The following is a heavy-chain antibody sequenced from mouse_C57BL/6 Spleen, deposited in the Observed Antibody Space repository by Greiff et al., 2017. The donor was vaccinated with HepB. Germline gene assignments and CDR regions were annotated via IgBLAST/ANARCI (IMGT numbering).Heavy chain of an antibody. CDR3: TRHRTFAY. J-gene: IGHJ3*01. Sequence: VQLVESGAELVRPGASVTLSCKASGYTFTDYEMHWVKQTPVHGLEWIGAIDPETGGTAYNQKFKGKAILTADKSSSTAYMELRSPTSEDSAVYYCTRHRTFAYWGQGTLVTVSA. CDR2: IDPETGGT. V-gene: IGHV1-15*01. CDR1: GYTFTDYE.